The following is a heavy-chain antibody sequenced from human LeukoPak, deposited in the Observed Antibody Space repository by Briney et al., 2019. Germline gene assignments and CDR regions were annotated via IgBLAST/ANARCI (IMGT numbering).Heavy chain of an antibody. D-gene: IGHD3-22*01. J-gene: IGHJ3*02. CDR3: AGTSRYYYDSSGSRAFDI. CDR2: INHSGSS. Sequence: SETLSLTCAVYGGSFSGYYWSWIRQPPGKGLEWIGEINHSGSSNYNPSLKSRVTISVDTSKNQFSLKLSSVTAADTAVYYCAGTSRYYYDSSGSRAFDIWGQGTMVTVS. CDR1: GGSFSGYY. V-gene: IGHV4-34*01.